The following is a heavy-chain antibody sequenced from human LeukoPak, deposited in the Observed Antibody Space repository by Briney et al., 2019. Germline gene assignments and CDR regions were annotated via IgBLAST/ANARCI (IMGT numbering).Heavy chain of an antibody. J-gene: IGHJ4*02. V-gene: IGHV3-23*01. CDR3: AKVPSYYNVYFDY. D-gene: IGHD3-10*01. Sequence: GGSLRLSCAAFGFTFSSYAMSWVRQAPGKGLEWVSAISGSGGSTYYADSVKGRFTISRDNSKNTLYLQMNSLRAEDTAVYYCAKVPSYYNVYFDYWGQGTLVTVSS. CDR2: ISGSGGST. CDR1: GFTFSSYA.